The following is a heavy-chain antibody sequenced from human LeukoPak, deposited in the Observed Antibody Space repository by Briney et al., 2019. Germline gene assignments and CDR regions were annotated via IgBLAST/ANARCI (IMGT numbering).Heavy chain of an antibody. V-gene: IGHV4-59*01. D-gene: IGHD3-22*01. CDR2: IYYSGNT. CDR1: GGSISSYY. Sequence: SETLSLTCTVSGGSISSYYWSWIRQPPGKGLEWIGYIYYSGNTNYNPSLKSRVTISVDTSKNQFSLKLSSVTAADTAVYYCARNGPNYYDSSGYYYGRNWFDPWGQGTLVTVSS. CDR3: ARNGPNYYDSSGYYYGRNWFDP. J-gene: IGHJ5*02.